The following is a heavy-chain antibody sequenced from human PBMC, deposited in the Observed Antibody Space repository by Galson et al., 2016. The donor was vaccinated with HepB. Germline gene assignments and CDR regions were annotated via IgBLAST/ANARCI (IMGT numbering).Heavy chain of an antibody. V-gene: IGHV3-74*01. D-gene: IGHD6-19*01. CDR2: IKIDGSIT. CDR1: GFSFSAYW. Sequence: SLRLSCAASGFSFSAYWMHWVRQAPGKGLGWVSRIKIDGSITNYADSVKGRFTISSDNAKNTLHRQMNSPSAEDTAVYYCVRDGAVPGLCFDPWGQGALVSVSS. CDR3: VRDGAVPGLCFDP. J-gene: IGHJ5*02.